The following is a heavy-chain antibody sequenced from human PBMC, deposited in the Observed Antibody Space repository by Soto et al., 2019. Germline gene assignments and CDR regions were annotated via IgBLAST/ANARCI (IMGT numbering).Heavy chain of an antibody. D-gene: IGHD4-17*01. V-gene: IGHV1-18*01. J-gene: IGHJ4*02. CDR3: ARVAGVTTVDYIDY. CDR1: GYTFTSYG. CDR2: ISAYNGNT. Sequence: ASVKVSCKASGYTFTSYGISWVRQAPGQGLEWMGWISAYNGNTNYAQKLQGRVTMTTDTSTSTAYMELRSLRSDDTAVYYCARVAGVTTVDYIDYWGQGTLVTVSS.